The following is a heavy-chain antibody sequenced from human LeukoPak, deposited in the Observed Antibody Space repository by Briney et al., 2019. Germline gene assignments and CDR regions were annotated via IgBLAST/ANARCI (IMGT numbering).Heavy chain of an antibody. D-gene: IGHD5-18*01. V-gene: IGHV3-48*01. CDR1: GFTFSSYS. Sequence: PGGSLRLSCAASGFTFSSYSMNWVRQAPGKGLEWVSYISSSSSTIYYADSVKGRFTISRDNAKNSLYLQMNSLRAEDTAVYYCARGVGIQLWLRKIDYWGQGTLVTISS. J-gene: IGHJ4*02. CDR3: ARGVGIQLWLRKIDY. CDR2: ISSSSSTI.